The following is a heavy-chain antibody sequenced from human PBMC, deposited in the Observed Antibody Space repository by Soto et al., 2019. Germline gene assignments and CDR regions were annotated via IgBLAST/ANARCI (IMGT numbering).Heavy chain of an antibody. CDR1: GGSISSYY. CDR3: ARDVLLDGRYYFDY. D-gene: IGHD2-8*01. CDR2: IYYSGST. V-gene: IGHV4-59*01. Sequence: PSETLSLTCTVSGGSISSYYWSWIRQPPGKGLEWIGYIYYSGSTNYNPSLKSRVTISVDTSKNQFSLKLSSVTAADTAVYYCARDVLLDGRYYFDYWGQGTLVTVSS. J-gene: IGHJ4*02.